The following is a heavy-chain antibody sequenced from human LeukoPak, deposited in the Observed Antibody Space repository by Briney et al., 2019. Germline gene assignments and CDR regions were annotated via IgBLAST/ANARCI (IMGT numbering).Heavy chain of an antibody. Sequence: ASVKVSCKASGYTFTSHGISWVRQAPGQGLEWMGWISAYNGNTNYAQKLQGRVTMTTDTSTSTAYMELRSLRSDDTAVYYCARGSNYYDILTGYYWYYYYYMDVWGKGTTVTVSS. D-gene: IGHD3-9*01. CDR1: GYTFTSHG. V-gene: IGHV1-18*01. CDR2: ISAYNGNT. CDR3: ARGSNYYDILTGYYWYYYYYMDV. J-gene: IGHJ6*03.